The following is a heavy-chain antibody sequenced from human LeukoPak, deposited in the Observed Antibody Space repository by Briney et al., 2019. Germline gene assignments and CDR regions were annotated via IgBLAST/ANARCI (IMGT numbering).Heavy chain of an antibody. Sequence: GGSLRLSCAASGFTLSNYAMHWVRQAPGKGLEYVSAISSNGGSTQYANSVKGRFTISRDNSKNTLYLQMGSLRAEDMAVYYCARDRGWGGYSYGLDYWGQGTLVTVSS. J-gene: IGHJ4*02. CDR2: ISSNGGST. V-gene: IGHV3-64*01. D-gene: IGHD5-18*01. CDR1: GFTLSNYA. CDR3: ARDRGWGGYSYGLDY.